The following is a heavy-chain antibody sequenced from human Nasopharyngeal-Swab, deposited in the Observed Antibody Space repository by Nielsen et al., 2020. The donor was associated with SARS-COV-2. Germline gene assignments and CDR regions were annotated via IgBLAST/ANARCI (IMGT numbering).Heavy chain of an antibody. D-gene: IGHD3-9*01. V-gene: IGHV4-61*09. CDR2: MYTSGST. CDR3: AREDRWTLTSFYYALDV. CDR1: GVSISSGSYY. J-gene: IGHJ6*02. Sequence: SETLSLTCSVSGVSISSGSYYWSWIRQPAGKGLEWIGHMYTSGSTNYNPSLKSRVAISMDTSKNQFSLRLSSVTAADTAVYYCAREDRWTLTSFYYALDVWGQGSTVTVSS.